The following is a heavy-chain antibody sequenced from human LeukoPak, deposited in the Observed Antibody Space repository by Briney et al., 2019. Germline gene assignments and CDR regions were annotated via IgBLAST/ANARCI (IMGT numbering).Heavy chain of an antibody. CDR3: ARELYCSSTSCLVFDY. V-gene: IGHV4-34*01. CDR1: GGSFSGYY. Sequence: SETLSLTCAVYGGSFSGYYWSWIRQPPGKGLEWIGEINHSGSTNYNPSLKSRVTILVDTSKNQFSLKLSSVTAADTAVYYCARELYCSSTSCLVFDYWGQGTLVTVSS. CDR2: INHSGST. D-gene: IGHD2-2*01. J-gene: IGHJ4*02.